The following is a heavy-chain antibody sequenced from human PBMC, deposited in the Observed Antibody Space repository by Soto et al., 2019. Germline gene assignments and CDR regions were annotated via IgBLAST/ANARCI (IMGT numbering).Heavy chain of an antibody. V-gene: IGHV1-8*01. Sequence: ASVKVSCKASGYTFTTYDINWVRQATGRGLEWMGWMNPYSGTTGYAQKFQGRVTMTRNTSIRTAYMELSSLRFEDTAVYYCATSNLGHYYDSSSYFDWYDPWGQGTLVTVSS. D-gene: IGHD3-22*01. CDR3: ATSNLGHYYDSSSYFDWYDP. CDR2: MNPYSGTT. J-gene: IGHJ5*02. CDR1: GYTFTTYD.